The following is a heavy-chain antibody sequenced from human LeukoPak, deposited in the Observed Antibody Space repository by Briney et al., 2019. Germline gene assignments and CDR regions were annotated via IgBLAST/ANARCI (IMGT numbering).Heavy chain of an antibody. J-gene: IGHJ4*02. V-gene: IGHV3-11*01. CDR1: GFIFSDYY. CDR2: TSSSGSTM. Sequence: GGSLRLSCAASGFIFSDYYMSWIRQAPGKGLEWVSYTSSSGSTMYYTDSVKGRFTISRDNAKDSLYLQMNSLRAEDTAVYYCARDPGSGYEEHFDYWGQGTLVTVSS. D-gene: IGHD5-12*01. CDR3: ARDPGSGYEEHFDY.